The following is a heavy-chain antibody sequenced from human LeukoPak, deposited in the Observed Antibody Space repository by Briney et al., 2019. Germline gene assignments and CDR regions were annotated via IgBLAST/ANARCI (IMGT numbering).Heavy chain of an antibody. Sequence: GWSLTVSCAASVFTFSNYEMNWVGQAPGKDLEWVSYISSSGSTIYYADSVKGRFTISRDNAKYSLFLQMNSLRGEDTAVYYCARAYAGTVFYWGQGTLVTVSS. J-gene: IGHJ4*02. D-gene: IGHD4-23*01. CDR2: ISSSGSTI. CDR3: ARAYAGTVFY. CDR1: VFTFSNYE. V-gene: IGHV3-48*03.